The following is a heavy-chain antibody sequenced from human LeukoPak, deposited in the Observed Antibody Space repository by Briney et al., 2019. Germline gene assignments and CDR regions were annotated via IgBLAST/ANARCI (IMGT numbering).Heavy chain of an antibody. Sequence: PSETLSLTCTVSGGSISSYYWSWIRQPPGKRLEWIGYIYTSGSANYNPSPKSRVTISVDTSKNQFSLKLSSATAADTAVYYCARRRHYYGSGSYYNSRDYYFDYWGQGTLVTVSS. CDR3: ARRRHYYGSGSYYNSRDYYFDY. D-gene: IGHD3-10*01. V-gene: IGHV4-4*09. CDR1: GGSISSYY. CDR2: IYTSGSA. J-gene: IGHJ4*02.